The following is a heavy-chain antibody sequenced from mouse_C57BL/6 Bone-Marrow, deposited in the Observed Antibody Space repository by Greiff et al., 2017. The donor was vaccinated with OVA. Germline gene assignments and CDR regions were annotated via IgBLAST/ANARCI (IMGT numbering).Heavy chain of an antibody. CDR3: ARWEYFDV. Sequence: VQLQQSGAELVRPGASVKLSCKASGYTFTDYYINWVKQRPGQGLEWIARIYPGSGNTYYNEKFKGKATLTAEKSSSTAYMQLSSLTSEDSAVYFCARWEYFDVWGTGTTVTVSS. V-gene: IGHV1-76*01. J-gene: IGHJ1*03. CDR1: GYTFTDYY. D-gene: IGHD4-1*01. CDR2: IYPGSGNT.